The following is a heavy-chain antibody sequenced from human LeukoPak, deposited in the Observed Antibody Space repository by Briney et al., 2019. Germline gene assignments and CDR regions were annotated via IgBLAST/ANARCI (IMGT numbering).Heavy chain of an antibody. CDR2: ISYDGGDK. D-gene: IGHD6-19*01. CDR1: GFTFSSYG. CDR3: AKVRYSSGWPEFDY. Sequence: GRSLRLSCVASGFTFSSYGMHWVRQAPGKGPEWVALISYDGGDKYYVDSVKGRFTISRDNSKNTLYLQMNSLRAEDTAVYYCAKVRYSSGWPEFDYRGQGTLVTVSS. V-gene: IGHV3-30*18. J-gene: IGHJ4*02.